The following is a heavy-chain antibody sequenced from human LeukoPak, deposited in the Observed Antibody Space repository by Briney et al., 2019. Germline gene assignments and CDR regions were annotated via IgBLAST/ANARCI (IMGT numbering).Heavy chain of an antibody. D-gene: IGHD1-26*01. CDR1: GFTFSSCW. CDR2: IKQGGSEN. Sequence: PGGSLRLSCAASGFTFSSCWMSWVREAPGKGREWVANIKQGGSENYYVDSVKGRFTLSRDNDKNSLDLQMNRLRAEDTGVDYCARTPPRGIEGYWGQGTLVTVSS. J-gene: IGHJ4*02. CDR3: ARTPPRGIEGY. V-gene: IGHV3-7*03.